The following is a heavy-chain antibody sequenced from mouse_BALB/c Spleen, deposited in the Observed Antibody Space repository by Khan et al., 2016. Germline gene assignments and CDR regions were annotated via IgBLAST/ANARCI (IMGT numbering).Heavy chain of an antibody. D-gene: IGHD2-14*01. J-gene: IGHJ3*01. V-gene: IGHV4-1*02. CDR1: GFDFSRYW. Sequence: EVKLLESGGGLVQPGGSLKFSCAASGFDFSRYWMSWVRQAPGKGLEWIGEINPDSSTINYTPSLKDKFIISRDNAKNTLYLQMSKVRSEDTALYYCARRVRYSWFAYCGQGTLVTVSA. CDR2: INPDSSTI. CDR3: ARRVRYSWFAY.